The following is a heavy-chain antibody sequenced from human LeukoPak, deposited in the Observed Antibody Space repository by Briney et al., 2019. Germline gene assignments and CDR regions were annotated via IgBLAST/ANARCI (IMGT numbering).Heavy chain of an antibody. J-gene: IGHJ4*02. D-gene: IGHD3-22*01. CDR1: GYTFTSYD. V-gene: IGHV1-8*01. CDR2: VSPNSANT. Sequence: ASGKVSCKASGYTFTSYDVNSVRQATGHGLEGMGWVSPNSANTAYAQKFQGRVTMTRNTSISTAYMELSSLRCEDTDVYYCSLKMSSVGYWGQGTLVTVSS. CDR3: SLKMSSVGY.